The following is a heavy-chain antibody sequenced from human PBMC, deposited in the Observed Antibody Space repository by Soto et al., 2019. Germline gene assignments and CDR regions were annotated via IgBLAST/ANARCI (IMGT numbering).Heavy chain of an antibody. Sequence: EVQLLESGGGLVQPEGSLRLSCEASGFTFSSYAMSWVRQAPGKGLEWVSGISGGGSTTYYADSVKGRFTISRDNCKTTLYLQVNSPRAEDTAVYYCARDQSAGGTISRYFQDWGQGTLVTVSS. CDR2: ISGGGSTT. CDR3: ARDQSAGGTISRYFQD. CDR1: GFTFSSYA. J-gene: IGHJ1*01. D-gene: IGHD6-13*01. V-gene: IGHV3-23*01.